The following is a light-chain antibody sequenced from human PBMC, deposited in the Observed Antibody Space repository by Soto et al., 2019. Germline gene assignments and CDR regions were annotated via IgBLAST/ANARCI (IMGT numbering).Light chain of an antibody. CDR1: QSVLYSADNKNY. CDR3: QQNYITPLT. CDR2: WAS. V-gene: IGKV4-1*01. Sequence: DIVMTQSPDSLAVSLGERATINCKSSQSVLYSADNKNYLTWYQQKPGQPPKLLIYWASTRESGVPDRFSGSGSGTDFTLTISSLQAEDVAVYYCQQNYITPLTFGGGTKVDIK. J-gene: IGKJ4*01.